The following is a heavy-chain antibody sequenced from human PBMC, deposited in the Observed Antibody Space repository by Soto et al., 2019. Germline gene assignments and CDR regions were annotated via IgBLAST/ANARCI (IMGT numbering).Heavy chain of an antibody. Sequence: ASVKVSCKASGYIFTSYYIHWVRQAPGQGLEWMALINPSGGTTNYAQKFQGRVTMTRDTSTSTVYMELSSLRSEDTAVYYCARGAANIPYCSGGSCPVIPFDYWG. CDR1: GYIFTSYY. J-gene: IGHJ4*01. D-gene: IGHD2-15*01. V-gene: IGHV1-46*01. CDR3: ARGAANIPYCSGGSCPVIPFDY. CDR2: INPSGGTT.